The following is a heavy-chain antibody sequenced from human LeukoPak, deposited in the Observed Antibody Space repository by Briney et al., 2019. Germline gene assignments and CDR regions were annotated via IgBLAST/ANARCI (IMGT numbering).Heavy chain of an antibody. J-gene: IGHJ4*02. D-gene: IGHD3-10*01. Sequence: PSETLSLTCTVSGGSISSYYWSWIRQPPGRGLEWIGYIYYSGSTNYNPSLKSRVTISVDTSKNQFSLKLSSVTAADTAVYYCVTGNYYSSDYWGQGTLVTVSS. CDR1: GGSISSYY. CDR3: VTGNYYSSDY. CDR2: IYYSGST. V-gene: IGHV4-59*08.